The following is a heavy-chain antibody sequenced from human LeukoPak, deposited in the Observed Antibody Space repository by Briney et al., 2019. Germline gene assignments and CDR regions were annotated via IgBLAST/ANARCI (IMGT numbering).Heavy chain of an antibody. CDR3: ARSHYYDSSAYYYGGVDAFDI. D-gene: IGHD3-22*01. J-gene: IGHJ3*02. V-gene: IGHV3-21*01. CDR1: GFTFSSYN. CDR2: ISSSSSYI. Sequence: GGSLRLSCAASGFTFSSYNMNWVRQAPGKGLEWVSSISSSSSYIYYADSVRGRFTISRDNAKNSLYLQMNSLRAEDTAVYYCARSHYYDSSAYYYGGVDAFDIWGQGTMVTVSS.